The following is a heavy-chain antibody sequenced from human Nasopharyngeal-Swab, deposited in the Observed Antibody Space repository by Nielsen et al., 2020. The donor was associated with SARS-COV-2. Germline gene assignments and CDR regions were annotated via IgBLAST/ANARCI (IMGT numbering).Heavy chain of an antibody. D-gene: IGHD6-13*01. J-gene: IGHJ4*02. Sequence: SETMSLTCTVSGDSIAYSTFYWGWIRQPPGKGLEWIGNIYYNVNTYQNPSLKSRLTISVDKSKNQFSLQLSSVTAADTAVYYCVRSSSWYYFDYWAQGTQVTVSS. V-gene: IGHV4-39*01. CDR1: GDSIAYSTFY. CDR3: VRSSSWYYFDY. CDR2: IYYNVNT.